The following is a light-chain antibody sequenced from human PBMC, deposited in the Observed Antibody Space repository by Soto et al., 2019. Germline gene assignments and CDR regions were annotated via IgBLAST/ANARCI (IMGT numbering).Light chain of an antibody. Sequence: QSALTQPPSASGTPGQRVTISCSGTSSNIGTTAVNWYQQLPGTAPKGLIYSNDLRRSGVPDRFSASKSGTSASLAISGLQSEDEADYYCAAWDASLNIWVFGGGTKLTVL. CDR1: SSNIGTTA. V-gene: IGLV1-44*01. CDR2: SND. CDR3: AAWDASLNIWV. J-gene: IGLJ3*02.